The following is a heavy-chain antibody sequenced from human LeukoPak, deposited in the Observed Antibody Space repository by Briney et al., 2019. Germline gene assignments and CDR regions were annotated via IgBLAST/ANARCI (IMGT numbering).Heavy chain of an antibody. V-gene: IGHV3-23*01. CDR1: GFTFSSYA. CDR3: AKVQLLWFGELFPYYFDY. CDR2: ISGSGGST. Sequence: PGGSLRLSCAASGFTFSSYAMSWVRRAPGKGLEWVSAISGSGGSTYYADSVKGRFTISRDNSKNTLYLQMNSLRAEDTAVYYCAKVQLLWFGELFPYYFDYWGQGTLVTVSS. D-gene: IGHD3-10*01. J-gene: IGHJ4*02.